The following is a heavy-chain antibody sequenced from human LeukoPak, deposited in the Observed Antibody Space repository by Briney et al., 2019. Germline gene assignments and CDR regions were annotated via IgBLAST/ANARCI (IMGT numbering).Heavy chain of an antibody. CDR3: ARGQGIAARLPARR. D-gene: IGHD6-6*01. CDR2: IFYSGST. Sequence: SETLSLTCTVSGGSISSTSYYWGWIRRPPGKGLEWIGTIFYSGSTYYNPSLKSRVTMSVDTSQNQFSLKLSSVTAADTAVYYCARGQGIAARLPARRWGQGTLVTVSS. V-gene: IGHV4-39*07. CDR1: GGSISSTSYY. J-gene: IGHJ4*02.